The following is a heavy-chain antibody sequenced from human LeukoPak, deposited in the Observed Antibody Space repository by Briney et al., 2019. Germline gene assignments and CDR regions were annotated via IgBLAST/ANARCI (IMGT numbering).Heavy chain of an antibody. D-gene: IGHD4-17*01. CDR2: ISSSGSTI. Sequence: GGSLRLSCAASGFTFSSYEMNWVRQAPGKGLEWVSYISSSGSTIYYADSVKGRFTISRDNAKNSLYLQMNSLRAEDTAVYYCSRRLRRNYFDYWGQGTLVTVSS. J-gene: IGHJ4*02. CDR1: GFTFSSYE. CDR3: SRRLRRNYFDY. V-gene: IGHV3-48*03.